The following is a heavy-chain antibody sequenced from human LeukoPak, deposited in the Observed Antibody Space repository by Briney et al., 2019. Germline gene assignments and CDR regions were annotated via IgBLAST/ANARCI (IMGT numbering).Heavy chain of an antibody. CDR1: GGSITSNSYY. Sequence: PSETLSLTCTVSGGSITSNSYYWGWIRQPPGTGLEWIGSIYYSGSTYYNPSLKSRVTISVDTSKNQFSLKLSSVTAADTAVYYCARGRRDGYMSLWEDYWGQGTLVTVSS. V-gene: IGHV4-39*07. CDR2: IYYSGST. J-gene: IGHJ4*02. CDR3: ARGRRDGYMSLWEDY. D-gene: IGHD5-24*01.